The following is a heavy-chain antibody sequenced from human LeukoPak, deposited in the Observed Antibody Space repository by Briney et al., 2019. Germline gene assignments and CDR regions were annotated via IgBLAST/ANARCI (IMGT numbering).Heavy chain of an antibody. CDR3: AKVGDDILTGYLSPDY. Sequence: GGSLRLSCAASGFTFSDYYMSWIRQAPGKGLEWVSYISSSGSTIYYAGSVKGRFTISRDNAKNSLYLQMNSLRAEDTAVYYCAKVGDDILTGYLSPDYWGQGSLVTASS. CDR2: ISSSGSTI. V-gene: IGHV3-11*01. D-gene: IGHD3-9*01. CDR1: GFTFSDYY. J-gene: IGHJ4*02.